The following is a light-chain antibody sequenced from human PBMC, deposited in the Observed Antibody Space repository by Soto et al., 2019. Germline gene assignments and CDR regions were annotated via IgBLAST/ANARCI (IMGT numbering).Light chain of an antibody. CDR1: GSDVGSYKY. CDR2: EVS. CDR3: SSYTSSSTVV. V-gene: IGLV2-14*01. Sequence: QSALTQPASVSGSPGQSITISCTGTGSDVGSYKYVSWYQQHPGKAPKLIIFEVSNRPSGVSNRFSGSKSGNTASLTISGLQAEDEADYYCSSYTSSSTVVFGGGTKLTVL. J-gene: IGLJ2*01.